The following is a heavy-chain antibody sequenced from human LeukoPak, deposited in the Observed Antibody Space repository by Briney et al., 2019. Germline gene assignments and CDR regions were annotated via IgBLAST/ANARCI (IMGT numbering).Heavy chain of an antibody. J-gene: IGHJ3*02. D-gene: IGHD5-18*01. V-gene: IGHV1-8*01. CDR3: ASTGGYSYGYRLDAFDI. CDR1: GYTFTSYD. Sequence: ASVKVSCKASGYTFTSYDINWVRQATGQGLEWMGWMNPNSGNTGYAQKFQGRVTMTRNTSISTAYMELSSLRSEDTDVYYCASTGGYSYGYRLDAFDIWGQGTMVTVSS. CDR2: MNPNSGNT.